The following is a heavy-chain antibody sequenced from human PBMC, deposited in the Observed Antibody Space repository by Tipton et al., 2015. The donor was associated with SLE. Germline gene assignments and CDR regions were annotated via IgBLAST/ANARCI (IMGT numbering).Heavy chain of an antibody. CDR1: GVSFSDHY. D-gene: IGHD6-13*01. J-gene: IGHJ3*02. CDR2: ISQSGGT. Sequence: GLVKPSETLSLTCAVYGVSFSDHYWTWIRQSPGKGLEWIGEISQSGGTNYKSSLKSRVTISVDTSKNQFSLKLSSVTAADTAVYYCARQPADVDDGFDIWGQGTMVTVSS. V-gene: IGHV4-34*01. CDR3: ARQPADVDDGFDI.